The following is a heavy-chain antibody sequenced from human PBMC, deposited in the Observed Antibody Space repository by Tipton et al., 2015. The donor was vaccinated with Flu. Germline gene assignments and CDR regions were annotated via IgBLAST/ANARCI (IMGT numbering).Heavy chain of an antibody. CDR1: GGSISSYY. J-gene: IGHJ3*02. CDR3: QFKWETSVI. V-gene: IGHV4-4*07. CDR2: IYTTGNT. D-gene: IGHD1-26*01. Sequence: TLSLTCTVSGGSISSYYWSWIRQPAGKGLEWIGRIYTTGNTNYNPSLKSRVTMSVDTSRNQFSLKLSSVTAADTAVYYCQFKWETSVIWGQGTMVTVSS.